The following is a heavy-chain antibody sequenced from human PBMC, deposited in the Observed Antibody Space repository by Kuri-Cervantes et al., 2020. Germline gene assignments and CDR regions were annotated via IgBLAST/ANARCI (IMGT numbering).Heavy chain of an antibody. V-gene: IGHV1-2*02. Sequence: ASVKVSCKATGHTFTDYFIHWVREAPGQGLEWMGWVHSNNGGTNYAQKFQGRVTMTRDTSISTAYMELSRLRSDDTAVYYCARDYGGSYGGWGQGTLVTVSS. CDR3: ARDYGGSYGG. J-gene: IGHJ4*02. D-gene: IGHD1-26*01. CDR2: VHSNNGGT. CDR1: GHTFTDYF.